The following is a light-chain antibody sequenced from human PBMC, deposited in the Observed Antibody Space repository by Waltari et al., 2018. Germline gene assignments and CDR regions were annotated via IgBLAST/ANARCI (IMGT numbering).Light chain of an antibody. V-gene: IGKV2-30*01. J-gene: IGKJ2*01. Sequence: DVVVTQSPLTLAVTLGQPASISCRPSQSLAYTDGNTYLNWFQLRPGQSPRRLIYRVSKRDSGVPDRFSGSGSGTDFTLKISRVESEDVGTYYCLQDYNYPYTFGQGTKLEIK. CDR2: RVS. CDR3: LQDYNYPYT. CDR1: QSLAYTDGNTY.